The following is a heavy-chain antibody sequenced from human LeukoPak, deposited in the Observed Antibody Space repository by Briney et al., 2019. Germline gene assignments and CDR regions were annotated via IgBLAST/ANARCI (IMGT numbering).Heavy chain of an antibody. V-gene: IGHV4-34*01. Sequence: SETLSLTCAVYGGSFSGYYWSWIRQPPGKGLEWIGEINHSGSTNSNPSLESRVTISVDTSKNQFSLNLTSVTAADTAVYFCARRSSSSWYFDYWGQGTLVTVSS. J-gene: IGHJ4*02. CDR2: INHSGST. CDR3: ARRSSSSWYFDY. CDR1: GGSFSGYY. D-gene: IGHD6-13*01.